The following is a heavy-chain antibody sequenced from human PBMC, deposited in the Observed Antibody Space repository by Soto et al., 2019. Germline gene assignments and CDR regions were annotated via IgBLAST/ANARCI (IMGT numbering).Heavy chain of an antibody. D-gene: IGHD1-1*01. V-gene: IGHV3-33*01. Sequence: QVQLVESGGGVVQPGRSLRLSCAASGFTFSDFGMHWVRQAPGKGLEWVAVIWYDGSNKYYVESVKGRFTISRDNSKNTLYLQMNSLRPEDTAVYYCARQSLGNIRLRGFDYWGQGTLVTVSS. CDR1: GFTFSDFG. J-gene: IGHJ4*02. CDR2: IWYDGSNK. CDR3: ARQSLGNIRLRGFDY.